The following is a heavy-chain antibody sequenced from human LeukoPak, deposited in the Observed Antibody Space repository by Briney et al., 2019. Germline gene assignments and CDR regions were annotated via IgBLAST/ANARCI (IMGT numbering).Heavy chain of an antibody. D-gene: IGHD1-20*01. CDR3: ARVITIRACAFDI. J-gene: IGHJ3*02. Sequence: GGSLRLSCAASGFTFSGYSMNWVRQAPGKGLEWVSSFRSSSTYIYYADSVKGRFTISRDNAKNSLYLQMNSLRAEDTAVYYCARVITIRACAFDIWGQGAMVTVSS. V-gene: IGHV3-21*06. CDR2: FRSSSTYI. CDR1: GFTFSGYS.